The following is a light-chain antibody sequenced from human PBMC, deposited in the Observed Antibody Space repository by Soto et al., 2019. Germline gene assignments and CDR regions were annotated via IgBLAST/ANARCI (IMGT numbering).Light chain of an antibody. V-gene: IGKV3-20*01. CDR2: GAS. CDR1: QSVSSSY. Sequence: EIVLTQSPGTLSLSPGERATLSCRASQSVSSSYLAWYQQKPGQAPRLLIYGASSRATGIPDRFSGSGSGTDFTLTISRLEPEDFAVYXXXXXXXSPWTFGQGTKVDIK. J-gene: IGKJ1*01. CDR3: XXXXXSPWT.